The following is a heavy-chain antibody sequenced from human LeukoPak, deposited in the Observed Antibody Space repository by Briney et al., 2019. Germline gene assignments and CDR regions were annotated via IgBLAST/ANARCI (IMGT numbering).Heavy chain of an antibody. V-gene: IGHV4-59*10. J-gene: IGHJ3*02. Sequence: PSETLSLTCAVYGGSFSGYYWSWIRQPAGKGLEWIGRIYTSGSTNYNPSLKSRVTMSVDTSKNQFSLKLSSVTAADTAVYYCARGYYYDSSGYWPRAFDIWGQGTMVTVSS. D-gene: IGHD3-22*01. CDR2: IYTSGST. CDR1: GGSFSGYY. CDR3: ARGYYYDSSGYWPRAFDI.